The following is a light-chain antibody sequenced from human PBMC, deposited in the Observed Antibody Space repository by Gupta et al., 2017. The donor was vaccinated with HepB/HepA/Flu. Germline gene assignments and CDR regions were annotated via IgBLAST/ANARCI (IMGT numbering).Light chain of an antibody. J-gene: IGKJ2*01. Sequence: EIVMTQSPDSLTVSLGERATINCKSSQNVLWSSNNKNFLAWYQQKPGQPPKLIITWVSCRLSGVPDRFSGSGSGTDFTLTINRLQAEDVAVYYCLQDASSPHTFGRRTKVEIK. V-gene: IGKV4-1*01. CDR1: QNVLWSSNNKNF. CDR3: LQDASSPHT. CDR2: WVS.